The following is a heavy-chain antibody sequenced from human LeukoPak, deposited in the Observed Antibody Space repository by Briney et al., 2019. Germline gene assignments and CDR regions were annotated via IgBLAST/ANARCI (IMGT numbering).Heavy chain of an antibody. V-gene: IGHV5-51*01. D-gene: IGHD3-3*01. CDR2: IYSGDSDT. CDR1: GYSFTSYW. CDR3: ARLPYYDFWSGLDYYYMDV. J-gene: IGHJ6*03. Sequence: GESLKISCKGSGYSFTSYWIGWVRQMPGKGLEWMGIIYSGDSDTRYSPSFQGQVTISADKSISTAYLQWSSLKASDTAMYYCARLPYYDFWSGLDYYYMDVWGKGTTVTVSS.